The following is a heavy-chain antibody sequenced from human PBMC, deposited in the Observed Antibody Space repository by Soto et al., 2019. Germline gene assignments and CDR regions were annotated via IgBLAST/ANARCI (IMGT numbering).Heavy chain of an antibody. J-gene: IGHJ4*02. Sequence: QVQLVQSGAEVKKPGSSVKVSCKVSGGTFSSYAINWVRQAPGQGLEWMGGIIPMFGTANYAQKFHGRVTIIADESTSTVYMELSSLRSEDTAVYFCARFARSSGYVDFWGQGTLVTVSS. CDR3: ARFARSSGYVDF. CDR1: GGTFSSYA. V-gene: IGHV1-69*01. D-gene: IGHD6-19*01. CDR2: IIPMFGTA.